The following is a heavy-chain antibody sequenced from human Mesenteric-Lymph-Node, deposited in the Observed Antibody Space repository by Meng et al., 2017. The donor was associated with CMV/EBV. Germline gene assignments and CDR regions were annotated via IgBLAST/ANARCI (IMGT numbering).Heavy chain of an antibody. CDR1: GCSISSSSYY. V-gene: IGHV4-39*07. Sequence: SETLSLTFTGSGCSISSSSYYWGWIRQPPGKGLEWIWSIYYSGSTYYNPSLKSPVTIAVDTYKNQFSLSLSSVTAADTAVYYCAIDRVRYSDDYYYYGMDVWGQGTTVTVSS. J-gene: IGHJ6*02. CDR2: IYYSGST. D-gene: IGHD3-9*01. CDR3: AIDRVRYSDDYYYYGMDV.